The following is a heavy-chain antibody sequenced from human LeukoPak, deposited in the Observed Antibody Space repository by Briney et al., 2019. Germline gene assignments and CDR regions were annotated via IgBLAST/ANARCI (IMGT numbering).Heavy chain of an antibody. D-gene: IGHD4-17*01. J-gene: IGHJ5*02. Sequence: ASVKVSCKASGYTFTSYGISWVRQAPGQGLEWMGWISAYNGNTNYAQKLQGRVTMTTDTSTSTAYMELRSLRSDDTAVYYCARVNDYDSYNWFDPWGQGTLVTVSS. CDR2: ISAYNGNT. V-gene: IGHV1-18*04. CDR1: GYTFTSYG. CDR3: ARVNDYDSYNWFDP.